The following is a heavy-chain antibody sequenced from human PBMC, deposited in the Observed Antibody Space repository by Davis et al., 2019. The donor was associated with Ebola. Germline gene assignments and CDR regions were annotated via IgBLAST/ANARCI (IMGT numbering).Heavy chain of an antibody. J-gene: IGHJ6*03. V-gene: IGHV4-34*01. Sequence: SQTLSLTCAVYGGSFSGYYWSWIRQPPGKGLEWIGEINHSGSTNYNPSLKSRVTISVDTSKNQFSLKLSSVTAADTAVYYCARATLEYSSSYYYYYYMDVWGKGTTVTVSS. CDR2: INHSGST. CDR3: ARATLEYSSSYYYYYYMDV. CDR1: GGSFSGYY. D-gene: IGHD6-6*01.